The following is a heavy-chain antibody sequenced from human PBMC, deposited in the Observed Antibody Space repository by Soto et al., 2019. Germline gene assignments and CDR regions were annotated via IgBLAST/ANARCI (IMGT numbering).Heavy chain of an antibody. CDR1: VFTFSTYA. CDR3: TRAGYYCSGGSCYYYYDMDV. CDR2: ITGSGGNT. V-gene: IGHV3-23*01. Sequence: GGSLRLSCAASVFTFSTYAMIWVRQAPGKGLEWVSVITGSGGNTYYADSVKGRFTISRDNSKNTLYLQMNSLRAEDTAVYYCTRAGYYCSGGSCYYYYDMDVWGQGTTVTVSS. J-gene: IGHJ6*02. D-gene: IGHD2-15*01.